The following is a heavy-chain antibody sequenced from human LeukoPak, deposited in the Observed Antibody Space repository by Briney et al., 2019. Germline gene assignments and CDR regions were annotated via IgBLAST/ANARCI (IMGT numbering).Heavy chain of an antibody. CDR3: AKDIEASI. CDR2: ISHSGANT. CDR1: GFTFRDSA. D-gene: IGHD2-21*01. Sequence: GGSLRLSCAASGFTFRDSAMDWVRQAPGKGLEWVSLISHSGANTFYADSVKGRFTVSRDNSKNMMYLQMNSLRAEDTAVYYCAKDIEASIWGQGTLVTAS. J-gene: IGHJ4*02. V-gene: IGHV3-23*01.